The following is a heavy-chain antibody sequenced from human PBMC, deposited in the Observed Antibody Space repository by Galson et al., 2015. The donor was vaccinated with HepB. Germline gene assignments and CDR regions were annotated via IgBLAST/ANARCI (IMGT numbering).Heavy chain of an antibody. Sequence: SLRLSCAASGFTVSSNYMSWVRQAPGKGLEWVSVIHADGYTYHRDSVRGRFTISRDNSNNALFLQMNRLRAEDTAVYYCAGGLGDFDIWGQGTMVTVSS. D-gene: IGHD2-21*01. V-gene: IGHV3-53*01. CDR1: GFTVSSNY. CDR2: IHADGYT. CDR3: AGGLGDFDI. J-gene: IGHJ3*02.